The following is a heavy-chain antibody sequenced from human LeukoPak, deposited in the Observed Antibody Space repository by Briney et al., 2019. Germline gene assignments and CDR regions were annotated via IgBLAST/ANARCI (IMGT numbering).Heavy chain of an antibody. J-gene: IGHJ4*02. CDR3: TTEHFSDSRAPWYG. D-gene: IGHD3-10*01. CDR2: ITTNSEGGII. CDR1: GFTFSNAW. V-gene: IGHV3-15*01. Sequence: PGGSLRLSCTASGFTFSNAWMTWVRQAPGKGLEWVGRITTNSEGGIIDYAAPVKGRFTISRDDSKTTLYLQMNSLKTEDTAVYYCTTEHFSDSRAPWYGWGQGTLVTVSS.